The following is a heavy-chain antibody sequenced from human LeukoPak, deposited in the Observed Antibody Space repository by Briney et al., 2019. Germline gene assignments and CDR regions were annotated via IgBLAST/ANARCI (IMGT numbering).Heavy chain of an antibody. V-gene: IGHV3-48*01. CDR2: ISSGGSTI. CDR1: GFTFSNYN. D-gene: IGHD3-22*01. Sequence: SGGSLRLSCVASGFTFSNYNINWVRQAPGKGLEWVSYISSGGSTIYYADSVKGRFTISRDNSKNTLYLQMNSLRAEDTAVYYCARDRSNGPYYYDSSGYSGDAFDIWGQGTMVTVSS. CDR3: ARDRSNGPYYYDSSGYSGDAFDI. J-gene: IGHJ3*02.